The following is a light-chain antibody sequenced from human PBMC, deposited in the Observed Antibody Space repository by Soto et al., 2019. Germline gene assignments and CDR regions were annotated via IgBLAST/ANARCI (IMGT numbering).Light chain of an antibody. CDR3: SSYTSGPLI. V-gene: IGLV2-14*01. CDR2: DVS. J-gene: IGLJ2*01. Sequence: QSALTQPASVSGSPGQSITISCTGTSSDVGGYHYVSWYQQQPGKAPKLIIYDVSNRPSGVSNHFSGSKSGNTASLTISGLKAEDEAEYYCSSYTSGPLIFGGGTKLTVL. CDR1: SSDVGGYHY.